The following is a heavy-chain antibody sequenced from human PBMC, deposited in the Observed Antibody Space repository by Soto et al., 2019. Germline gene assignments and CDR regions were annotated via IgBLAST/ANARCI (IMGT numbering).Heavy chain of an antibody. CDR2: ISAYNGKR. J-gene: IGHJ3*02. CDR1: GYDFTSYG. CDR3: ARGRIVASRHDASEI. Sequence: QGQLLQSGDEVKKPGASVRVSCRASGYDFTSYGISWVRQAPGQGLEWVSWISAYNGKRDTAQKFRASLTLTLDTSTYTANMELGDLTSADTAVYYCARGRIVASRHDASEIWGQGTMVAVSS. D-gene: IGHD2-21*01. V-gene: IGHV1-18*01.